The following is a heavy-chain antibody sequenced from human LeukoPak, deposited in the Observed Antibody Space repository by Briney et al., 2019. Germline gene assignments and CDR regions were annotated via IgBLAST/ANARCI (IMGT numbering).Heavy chain of an antibody. V-gene: IGHV4-4*07. J-gene: IGHJ3*02. Sequence: SETLSLTCTVSGGSINTYYWSWIRQPPGKGLEWIGRIYTSGSTNYNPSLKSRVTISVDTSKNRFSLKVSSVTAADTAVYYCVRRPDYGDSIRSPGAFDIWGQGTMVTVSS. CDR2: IYTSGST. D-gene: IGHD4-17*01. CDR3: VRRPDYGDSIRSPGAFDI. CDR1: GGSINTYY.